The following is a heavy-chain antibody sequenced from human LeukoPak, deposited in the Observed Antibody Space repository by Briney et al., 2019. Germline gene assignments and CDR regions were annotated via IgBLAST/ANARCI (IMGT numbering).Heavy chain of an antibody. D-gene: IGHD3-10*01. CDR1: GFTFSSYG. J-gene: IGHJ6*03. V-gene: IGHV3-30*02. Sequence: GGSLRLSCAASGFTFSSYGMHWVRQAPGKGLEWVAFIRYDGSNKYYADSVKGLFTISRDNSKNTLYLQMNSLRAEDTAVYYCANYYGSGNHYYYYYYMDVWGKGTTVTVSS. CDR2: IRYDGSNK. CDR3: ANYYGSGNHYYYYYYMDV.